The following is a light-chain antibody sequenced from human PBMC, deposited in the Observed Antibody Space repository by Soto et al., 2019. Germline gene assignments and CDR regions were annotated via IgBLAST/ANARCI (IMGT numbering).Light chain of an antibody. J-gene: IGKJ2*01. CDR1: ESVSSN. CDR3: QQYNNWPYT. Sequence: ETVMTQSPATLSVSPGERATLSCTARESVSSNLAWYQQKPGQAPSLLIHGASTRAADIPARFSGSGSGTEFTLTISSLQSEDFAVYYCQQYNNWPYTFGQGTKLEIK. V-gene: IGKV3-15*01. CDR2: GAS.